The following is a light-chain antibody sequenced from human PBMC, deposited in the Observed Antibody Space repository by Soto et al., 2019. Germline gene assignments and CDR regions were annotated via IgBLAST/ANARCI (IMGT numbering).Light chain of an antibody. CDR3: LQDYNYPWT. V-gene: IGKV1-6*01. CDR1: QVMSSW. J-gene: IGKJ1*01. CDR2: AAS. Sequence: IQMTQSPSSVSASVGERVTITCRASQVMSSWLAWYQQKPGKAPKLLIFAASTLQSGVPSRFSGSGFGTDFTLTISSLQPEDCATYYCLQDYNYPWTFGQGTKVDIK.